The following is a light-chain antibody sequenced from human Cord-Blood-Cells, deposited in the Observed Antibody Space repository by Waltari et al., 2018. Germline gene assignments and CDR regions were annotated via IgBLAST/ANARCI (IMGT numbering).Light chain of an antibody. Sequence: DIQMTQSPSTLSASVGDRVTITCRASQSISSWLAWYQQKPGKAPKLLNYKASSLESGVPSRFSGSGSGTEFTLTISSLQPDDFATYYCQQYNSYKYTFGQGTKLEIK. CDR3: QQYNSYKYT. J-gene: IGKJ2*01. CDR1: QSISSW. V-gene: IGKV1-5*03. CDR2: KAS.